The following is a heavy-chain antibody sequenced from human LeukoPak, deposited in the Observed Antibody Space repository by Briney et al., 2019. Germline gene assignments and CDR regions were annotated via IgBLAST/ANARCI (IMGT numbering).Heavy chain of an antibody. CDR2: IYYSGST. CDR3: AREFRCSSTSCPGGDYYYYMDV. J-gene: IGHJ6*03. CDR1: GGSISSSSYY. Sequence: SETLSLTCTVSGGSISSSSYYWGWIRQPPGKGLEWIGSIYYSGSTYYNPSLKSRVTISVDTFKNQFSLKLSSVTAADTAVYYCAREFRCSSTSCPGGDYYYYMDVWGKGTTVTVSS. V-gene: IGHV4-39*07. D-gene: IGHD2-2*01.